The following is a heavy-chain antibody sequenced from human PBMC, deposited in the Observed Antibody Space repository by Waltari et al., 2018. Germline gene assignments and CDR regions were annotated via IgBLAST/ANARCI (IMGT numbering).Heavy chain of an antibody. J-gene: IGHJ6*03. D-gene: IGHD1-26*01. CDR2: IYHSGST. V-gene: IGHV4-38-2*01. CDR3: SGSEVTYYYYYYMDV. CDR1: GYSISSGYY. Sequence: QVQLQESGPGLVKPSETLSLTCAVSGYSISSGYYWGWIRQPPGKGLEWIGSIYHSGSTYYNPSLKSRVTISVDTSKNPFSLKLSSVTAADTAVYYCSGSEVTYYYYYYMDVWGKGTTVTVSS.